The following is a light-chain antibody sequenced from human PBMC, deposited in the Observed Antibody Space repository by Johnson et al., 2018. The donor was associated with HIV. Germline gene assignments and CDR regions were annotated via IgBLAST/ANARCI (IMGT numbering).Light chain of an antibody. CDR1: DSNIGNNY. J-gene: IGLJ1*01. V-gene: IGLV1-51*02. Sequence: QSVLTQPPSVSAAPGQWVTISCSGSDSNIGNNYVSWYQHLPGTAPKLLIYENNKRPSGIPDRFSGSKSGTSATLGITGLQTGDEADYYCGTWDSSLSAEVCGTGTKVTVL. CDR2: ENN. CDR3: GTWDSSLSAEV.